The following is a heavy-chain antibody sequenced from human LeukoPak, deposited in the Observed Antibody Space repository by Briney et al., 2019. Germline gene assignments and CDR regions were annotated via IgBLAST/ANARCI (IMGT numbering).Heavy chain of an antibody. CDR1: GFIFSNYW. D-gene: IGHD1-26*01. J-gene: IGHJ6*03. CDR2: ISASGTIT. V-gene: IGHV3-21*05. Sequence: GGSLRLSCEASGFIFSNYWMAWVRQAPGKGLEWISYISASGTITHYADSVKGRFTISRDNAKNSLYLQMDSLRVEDTAVYYCARDPYSGNYGAYYYYYMDVWGKGTTVTISS. CDR3: ARDPYSGNYGAYYYYYMDV.